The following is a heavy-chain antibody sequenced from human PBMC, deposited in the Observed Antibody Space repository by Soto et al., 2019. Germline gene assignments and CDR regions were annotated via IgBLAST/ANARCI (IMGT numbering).Heavy chain of an antibody. Sequence: PSETLSLTCAVSGGSISSGGYSWSWIRQPPGKGLEWIGYIYHSGSTYYNPSLKSRVTISVDRSKNQLSLKLSSVTAADTAVYYCARGSMIVESVYFDYWGQGTLVTVSS. V-gene: IGHV4-30-2*01. J-gene: IGHJ4*02. CDR3: ARGSMIVESVYFDY. CDR2: IYHSGST. D-gene: IGHD3-22*01. CDR1: GGSISSGGYS.